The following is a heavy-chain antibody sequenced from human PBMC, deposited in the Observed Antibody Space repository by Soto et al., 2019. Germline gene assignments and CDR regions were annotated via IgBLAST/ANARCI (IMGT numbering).Heavy chain of an antibody. CDR3: AHRGYGDYPRDNWFDP. J-gene: IGHJ5*02. CDR1: GFSLNTGGVG. D-gene: IGHD4-17*01. Sequence: GPTLVNPTQTLTLTCTFSGFSLNTGGVGVGWIRQPPGKALEWLAVIYWNEDNRYSPSLKSRLTITKDTSKNQVVLTMTNMDPVDTATYYCAHRGYGDYPRDNWFDPWGQGTLVTVSS. CDR2: IYWNEDN. V-gene: IGHV2-5*01.